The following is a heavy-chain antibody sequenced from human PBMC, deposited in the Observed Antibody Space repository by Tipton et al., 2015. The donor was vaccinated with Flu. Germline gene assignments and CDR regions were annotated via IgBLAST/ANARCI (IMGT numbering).Heavy chain of an antibody. J-gene: IGHJ5*02. D-gene: IGHD2-15*01. CDR2: IYTSGST. CDR3: ARDSDIVVDNWFDP. CDR1: GGSISSYY. Sequence: TLSLTCTVSGGSISSYYWSWIRQPAGKGLEWIGRIYTSGSTNYNPSLKSRVTMSVDTSKNQFSLKLSSVTAADTAVYYCARDSDIVVDNWFDPWGQGTLVTASS. V-gene: IGHV4-4*07.